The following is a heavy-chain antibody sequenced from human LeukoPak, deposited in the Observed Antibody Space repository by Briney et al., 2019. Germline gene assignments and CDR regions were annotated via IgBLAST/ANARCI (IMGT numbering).Heavy chain of an antibody. CDR2: IYHSGST. J-gene: IGHJ4*02. V-gene: IGHV4-30-2*01. CDR3: ARGGLYEGDVRAAAGTPSFDY. Sequence: SETLSLTCAVSGGSISSGGYSWSWIRQPPGKGLEWIGYIYHSGSTYYNPSLKSRVTISVDRSKTQFSLKLSSVTAADTAVYYCARGGLYEGDVRAAAGTPSFDYWGQGTLVTVSS. CDR1: GGSISSGGYS. D-gene: IGHD6-13*01.